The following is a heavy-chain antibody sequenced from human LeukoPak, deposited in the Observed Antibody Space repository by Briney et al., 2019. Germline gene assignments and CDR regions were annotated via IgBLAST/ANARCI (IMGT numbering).Heavy chain of an antibody. CDR2: INPNSGGT. D-gene: IGHD3-9*01. V-gene: IGHV1-2*02. Sequence: ASVKVSCKASGYTFTGYYMHWVRQAPGQGLEWMGWINPNSGGTNYAQKFQGRVTMTRDTSISTAYMEMSMLTSDDAAVYYCARVTTLLRYFDWLSYGGYFDYWGQGTLVTVSS. J-gene: IGHJ4*02. CDR1: GYTFTGYY. CDR3: ARVTTLLRYFDWLSYGGYFDY.